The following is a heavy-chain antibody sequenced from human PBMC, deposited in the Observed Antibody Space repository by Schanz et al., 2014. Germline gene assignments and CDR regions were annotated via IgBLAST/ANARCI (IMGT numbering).Heavy chain of an antibody. CDR2: IKEDGSVK. J-gene: IGHJ5*02. V-gene: IGHV3-7*02. CDR3: ARGRVLES. CDR1: GFNFSDYA. Sequence: EVHLVESGGGLVQPGGSLRLSCAASGFNFSDYAMSWVRQAPGKGLEWVANIKEDGSVKDYVDSVKGRFTISRDNAKNSLFLQMNSLRPEDTAVYYCARGRVLESWGQGTLVTVSS. D-gene: IGHD1-1*01.